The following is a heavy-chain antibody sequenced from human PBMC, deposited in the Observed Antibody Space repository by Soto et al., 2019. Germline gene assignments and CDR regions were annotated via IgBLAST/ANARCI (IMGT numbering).Heavy chain of an antibody. Sequence: QVQLVESGGGVVQPGRSLRLSCAASGFTFSNYGMHWVRQAPGKGLEWVALISSDGSNKYYADSVKGRFTISRDNSTNTLYLQMNSLRAEDTAVYYCAKAGYTYGSADFWGQGTLVTVSS. CDR2: ISSDGSNK. CDR3: AKAGYTYGSADF. D-gene: IGHD5-18*01. V-gene: IGHV3-30*18. CDR1: GFTFSNYG. J-gene: IGHJ4*02.